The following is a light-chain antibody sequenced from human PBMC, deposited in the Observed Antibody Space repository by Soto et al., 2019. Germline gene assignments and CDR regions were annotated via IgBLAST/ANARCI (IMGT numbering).Light chain of an antibody. CDR2: DAS. CDR1: HNISSW. V-gene: IGKV1-5*01. CDR3: QQYNSYWT. J-gene: IGKJ1*01. Sequence: DIQMTQSPSTLSASVGDRVTITCRASHNISSWLAWYQQTPGKAPKLLIYDASSLESGVPSRFSGSGSGTEFTLTISSLQPDDFATYYCQQYNSYWTFGQGTKVEIK.